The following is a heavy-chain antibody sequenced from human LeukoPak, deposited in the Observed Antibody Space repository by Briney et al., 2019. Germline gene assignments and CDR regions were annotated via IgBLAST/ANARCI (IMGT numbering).Heavy chain of an antibody. V-gene: IGHV1-24*01. CDR3: ARGPGDYGDFNWFDR. D-gene: IGHD4-17*01. CDR2: FDPEDGAT. J-gene: IGHJ5*02. CDR1: GYTLTELS. Sequence: GASVKVSCKVSGYTLTELSMHWVRQAPGKGLEWMGGFDPEDGATIYAQKFQGRVTMTEDTSTDTAYMELSSLRSEDMALYYCARGPGDYGDFNWFDRWGQGTLVTVSS.